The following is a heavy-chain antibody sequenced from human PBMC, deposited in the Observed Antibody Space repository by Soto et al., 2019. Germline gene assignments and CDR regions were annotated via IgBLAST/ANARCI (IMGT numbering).Heavy chain of an antibody. V-gene: IGHV3-33*01. CDR1: GFTFSSYG. J-gene: IGHJ6*02. D-gene: IGHD6-25*01. Sequence: GGSLRLSCAASGFTFSSYGMHWVRQAPGKGLEWVAVIWYDGSNKYYADSVKGRFTISRDNSKNTLYLQMNSLRAEDTAVYYCARDLVKASRPERHYGMDVWGQGTTVTVSS. CDR2: IWYDGSNK. CDR3: ARDLVKASRPERHYGMDV.